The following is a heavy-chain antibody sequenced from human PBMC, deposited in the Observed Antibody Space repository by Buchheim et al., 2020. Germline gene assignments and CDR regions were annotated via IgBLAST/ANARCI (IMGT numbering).Heavy chain of an antibody. CDR3: AKDREARSLHYYYYYGMDV. V-gene: IGHV3-30*04. Sequence: QVQLAESGGGVVQPGRSLSLSCAASGFTFSGYPMHWVRQAPGKGLEWVAVISYDGSNKYYADSVKGRFTISRDNSKNTLYLQMNSLRAEDTAVYYCAKDREARSLHYYYYYGMDVWGQGTT. D-gene: IGHD3-10*01. J-gene: IGHJ6*02. CDR2: ISYDGSNK. CDR1: GFTFSGYP.